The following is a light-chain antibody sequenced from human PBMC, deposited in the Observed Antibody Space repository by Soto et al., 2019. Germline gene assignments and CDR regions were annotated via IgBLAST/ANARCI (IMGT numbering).Light chain of an antibody. CDR2: DVS. V-gene: IGLV2-14*03. J-gene: IGLJ1*01. Sequence: QCGLAQPASVSGSPAPSIAISCTGTSSYVGAFNYVSWYQQHPGKAPKFMIFDVSSRPSGVSDRFSGSKSGNTASLTISGLQTEDEADYYCVSYSTDSPDVFGTGTRVSAL. CDR3: VSYSTDSPDV. CDR1: SSYVGAFNY.